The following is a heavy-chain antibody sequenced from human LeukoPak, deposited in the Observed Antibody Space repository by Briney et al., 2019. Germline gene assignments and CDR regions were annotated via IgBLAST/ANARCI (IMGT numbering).Heavy chain of an antibody. CDR3: ARDGNYYGSGNYYNLEYYFDY. D-gene: IGHD3-10*01. CDR1: GASISSYY. V-gene: IGHV4-4*07. CDR2: IYTSGST. Sequence: SETLSLTRTVSGASISSYYWSWIRQPAGKGLEWIGRIYTSGSTHYNPSLKSQVTMSVETSKNQFSLKLSSVTAADTAVYYCARDGNYYGSGNYYNLEYYFDYWGRGTLVTVSS. J-gene: IGHJ4*02.